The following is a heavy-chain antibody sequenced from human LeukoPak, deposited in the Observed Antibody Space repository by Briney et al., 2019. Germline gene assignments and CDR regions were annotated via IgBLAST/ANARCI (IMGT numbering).Heavy chain of an antibody. V-gene: IGHV3-23*01. CDR3: AKDRGLRFLEWLAFYY. D-gene: IGHD3-3*01. CDR2: ISGSGGST. CDR1: GFTFSSYA. J-gene: IGHJ4*02. Sequence: PGGSLRLSCAASGFTFSSYAMSWVRQAPGKGLEWVSAISGSGGSTYYTDSVKGRFTISRDNSKNTLYLQMNSLRAEDTAVYYCAKDRGLRFLEWLAFYYWGQGTLVTVSS.